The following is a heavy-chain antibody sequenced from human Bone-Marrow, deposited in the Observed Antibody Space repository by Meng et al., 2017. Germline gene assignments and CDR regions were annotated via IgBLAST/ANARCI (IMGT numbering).Heavy chain of an antibody. CDR3: ARDTYYDILTGPPIDY. CDR2: ISSNGGST. Sequence: GESLKISCAASGFTFSSYAMHWVRQAPGKGLEYVSAISSNGGSTYYADSVKGRFTISRDNSKNTLYLQMGSLRAEDMAVYYCARDTYYDILTGPPIDYWGQGTLVTVSS. D-gene: IGHD3-9*01. J-gene: IGHJ4*02. CDR1: GFTFSSYA. V-gene: IGHV3-64*02.